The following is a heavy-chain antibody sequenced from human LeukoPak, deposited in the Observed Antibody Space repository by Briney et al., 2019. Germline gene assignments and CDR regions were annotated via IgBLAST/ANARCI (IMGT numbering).Heavy chain of an antibody. CDR1: GYTFTSYG. CDR2: ISAYNGNT. D-gene: IGHD3-9*01. CDR3: ARSPTYDILTGYTFDFDY. Sequence: GASVKVSCKASGYTFTSYGISWVRQAPGQGLEWMGWISAYNGNTNYAQKLQGRVTMTTDTSTSTAYMELRSLRSDDTAVYYCARSPTYDILTGYTFDFDYWGQGTLVTVSS. V-gene: IGHV1-18*01. J-gene: IGHJ4*02.